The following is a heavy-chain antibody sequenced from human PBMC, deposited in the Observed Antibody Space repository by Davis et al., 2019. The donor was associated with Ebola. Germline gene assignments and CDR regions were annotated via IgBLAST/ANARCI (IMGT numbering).Heavy chain of an antibody. D-gene: IGHD6-6*01. CDR3: ARRAPARPSWYFDL. Sequence: SETLSLTCSVSGGSISSSFYYWGWVRQPPGKGLEWIGSNYYSGSTYYNPSLKSRVTVSVDTSKNQFSLRLRSATAADTAVYYCARRAPARPSWYFDLWGRSTLATVSS. V-gene: IGHV4-39*01. CDR2: NYYSGST. CDR1: GGSISSSFYY. J-gene: IGHJ2*01.